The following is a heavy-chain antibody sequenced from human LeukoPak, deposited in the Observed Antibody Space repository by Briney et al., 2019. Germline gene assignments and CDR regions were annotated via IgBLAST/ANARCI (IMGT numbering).Heavy chain of an antibody. Sequence: PGGSLRLSCAASGFTVSSNYMSWVRQAPGKGLEWVAFIRYDGSNKYYADSVKGRFTISRDNSKNTRYLQMNSLRAEDTAVYYCAKLWELRFRIVGATRMVDYWGQGTLVTVSS. D-gene: IGHD1-26*01. CDR1: GFTVSSNY. V-gene: IGHV3-30*02. CDR2: IRYDGSNK. J-gene: IGHJ4*02. CDR3: AKLWELRFRIVGATRMVDY.